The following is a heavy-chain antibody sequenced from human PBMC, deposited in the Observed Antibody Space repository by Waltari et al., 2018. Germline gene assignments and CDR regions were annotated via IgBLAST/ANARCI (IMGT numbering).Heavy chain of an antibody. CDR2: IDPENGET. Sequence: EVHLVQSGTAVKQPGATVRVTCKTSGYTFIDYYIHWVQQAPGKGLQWMGHIDPENGETVYAEKFRDRITITADKSTDTVYMELSGLRFEDTAMYYCAFRGAFDVWGQGTVVSVSS. CDR3: AFRGAFDV. V-gene: IGHV1-69-2*01. J-gene: IGHJ3*01. CDR1: GYTFIDYY.